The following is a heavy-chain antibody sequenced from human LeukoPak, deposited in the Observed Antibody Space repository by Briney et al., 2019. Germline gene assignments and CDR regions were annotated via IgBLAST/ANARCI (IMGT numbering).Heavy chain of an antibody. J-gene: IGHJ6*02. D-gene: IGHD6-19*01. Sequence: GESLKISCKGSGYSFTNYWIGWVRQMPGPGLEWMGIIYSGDSVTRYSASSQGQVTISADKSISTAYLEGGSLKASDTAMYYCARLDRVAVAGTGRYYYYGMDVWGQGTTVTVSS. CDR3: ARLDRVAVAGTGRYYYYGMDV. V-gene: IGHV5-51*01. CDR2: IYSGDSVT. CDR1: GYSFTNYW.